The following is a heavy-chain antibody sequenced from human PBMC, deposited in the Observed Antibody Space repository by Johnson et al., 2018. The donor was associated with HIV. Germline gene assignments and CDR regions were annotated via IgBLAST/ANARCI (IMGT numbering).Heavy chain of an antibody. CDR1: GFTVSSNY. D-gene: IGHD1-26*01. CDR3: ATIHKWELLLGAFDI. CDR2: ISGSGGST. J-gene: IGHJ3*02. Sequence: VQLVESGGCLIQPGGSLRLSCAASGFTVSSNYMSWVRQSPGKGLEWVSAISGSGGSTYYADSVKGRFTISRDNSKNTLYLQMNSLRAEDTAVYYCATIHKWELLLGAFDIWGQGTMVTVSS. V-gene: IGHV3-23*04.